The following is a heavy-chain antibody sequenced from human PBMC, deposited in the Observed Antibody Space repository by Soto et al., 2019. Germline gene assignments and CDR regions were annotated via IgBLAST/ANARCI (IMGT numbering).Heavy chain of an antibody. V-gene: IGHV3-30-3*01. D-gene: IGHD6-19*01. CDR3: ARDMYSSDYFVKWFEP. CDR2: ISHDGINK. J-gene: IGHJ5*02. CDR1: GFSFSSYA. Sequence: QVRLVESGGGVVQPGRSLRLSCTASGFSFSSYAMYWFRQPPGKGLEWVAVISHDGINKHYADSVKGRVTVSRDNSNHSLDLQLNSLRGEDTAMYYCARDMYSSDYFVKWFEPWGQGTLVTDS.